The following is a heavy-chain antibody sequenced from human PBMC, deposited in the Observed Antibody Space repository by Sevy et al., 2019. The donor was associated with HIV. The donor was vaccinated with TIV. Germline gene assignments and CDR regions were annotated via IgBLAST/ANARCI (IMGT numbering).Heavy chain of an antibody. CDR2: IIPIFGTA. CDR1: GGTFSSYA. CDR3: ARPKFHLDLSRDGYNFGEYYFDY. D-gene: IGHD5-12*01. V-gene: IGHV1-69*13. Sequence: ASVKVSCKASGGTFSSYAISWVRQAPGQGLEWMGGIIPIFGTANYAQTFQGRVTITADESTSTAYMELSSLRSEDTAVYYCARPKFHLDLSRDGYNFGEYYFDYWGQGTLVTVSS. J-gene: IGHJ4*02.